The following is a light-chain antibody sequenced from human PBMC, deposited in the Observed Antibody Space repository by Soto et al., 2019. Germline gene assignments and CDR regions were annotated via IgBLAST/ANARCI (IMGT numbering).Light chain of an antibody. V-gene: IGKV1-9*01. CDR3: QQLNRFPRT. CDR2: SAS. CDR1: QDISSY. J-gene: IGKJ1*01. Sequence: DIQLTQSPSFLSASVGDRVTITCRASQDISSYLAWYQQRPGKVPRLLTHSASTLQSGVPSRFSATGSRTTFTLTISSLQPEDIATYYCQQLNRFPRTFDQVTKVEV.